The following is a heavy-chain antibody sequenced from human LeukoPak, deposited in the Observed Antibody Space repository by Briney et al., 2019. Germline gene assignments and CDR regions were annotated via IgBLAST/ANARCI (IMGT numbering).Heavy chain of an antibody. Sequence: GGSLRLSCAASGFTFSSYGMHWVRQTPGKGLEWVAFIRYDGSNKYYADSVKGRFTISRDNAKNSLYLQMNSLRAEDTAVYYCARVSAAGIDYWGQGTLVTVSS. J-gene: IGHJ4*02. CDR1: GFTFSSYG. D-gene: IGHD6-13*01. CDR3: ARVSAAGIDY. CDR2: IRYDGSNK. V-gene: IGHV3-30*02.